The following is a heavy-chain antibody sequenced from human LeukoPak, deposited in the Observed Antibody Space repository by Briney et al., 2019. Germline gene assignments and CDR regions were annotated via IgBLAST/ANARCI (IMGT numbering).Heavy chain of an antibody. CDR3: AKVQQQLIDY. CDR1: GFTFSSYS. D-gene: IGHD6-13*01. J-gene: IGHJ4*02. V-gene: IGHV3-23*01. Sequence: PGGSLRLTCGASGFTFSSYSMSWVRQAPGKGLEWVSAISGSGSSTYYADSVKGRFGISRDNSKNTLYLQMISLRAEDTAVYYCAKVQQQLIDYWGQGTLVTVSS. CDR2: ISGSGSST.